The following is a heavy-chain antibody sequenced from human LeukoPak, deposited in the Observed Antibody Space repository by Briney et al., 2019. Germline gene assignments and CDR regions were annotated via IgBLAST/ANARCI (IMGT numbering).Heavy chain of an antibody. CDR2: IWYDGSKK. V-gene: IGHV3-33*06. Sequence: GRSLRLSCAASGFTFSSYGMHWVRQAPGKGLEWVAVIWYDGSKKYYADSVKGRFTISRDNSKNTLYLQMNSLRAEDTAVYYCAKVTTPGRSYYYYYMDVWGKGTTVTVSS. CDR3: AKVTTPGRSYYYYYMDV. J-gene: IGHJ6*03. D-gene: IGHD2-15*01. CDR1: GFTFSSYG.